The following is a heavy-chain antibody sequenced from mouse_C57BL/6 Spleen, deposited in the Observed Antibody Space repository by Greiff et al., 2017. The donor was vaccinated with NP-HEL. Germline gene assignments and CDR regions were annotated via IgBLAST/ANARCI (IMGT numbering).Heavy chain of an antibody. CDR2: IYPGSGNT. CDR3: ARSRVTTVVAPDY. J-gene: IGHJ2*01. V-gene: IGHV1-76*01. Sequence: VQLQQSGAELVRPGASVKLSCKASGYTFTDYYINWVKQRPGQGLEWIARIYPGSGNTYYNEKFKGKATLTAEKSSSTAYMQLSSLTSEDSAVYCVARSRVTTVVAPDYWGQGTTLTVSS. CDR1: GYTFTDYY. D-gene: IGHD1-1*01.